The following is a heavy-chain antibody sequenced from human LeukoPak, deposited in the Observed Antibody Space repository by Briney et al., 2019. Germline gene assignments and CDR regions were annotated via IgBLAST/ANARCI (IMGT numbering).Heavy chain of an antibody. J-gene: IGHJ4*02. CDR1: GYTFTYW. CDR3: ARQDGGGLHYFDY. CDR2: VYPGDSDT. V-gene: IGHV5-51*01. Sequence: GESPRISCKGSGYTFTYWIAWVRQMPGKGLEWMGIVYPGDSDTRYSPSFQGQVTISVDKSISTAYLQWSSLKASDTAMYYCARQDGGGLHYFDYWGQGTLVTVSS. D-gene: IGHD4-23*01.